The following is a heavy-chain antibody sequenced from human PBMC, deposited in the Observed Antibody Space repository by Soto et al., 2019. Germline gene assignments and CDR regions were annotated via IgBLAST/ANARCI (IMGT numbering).Heavy chain of an antibody. Sequence: PSETPSLTCTVSGGSISSYYWSWIRQPPGKGLEWIGYIYYSGSTNYNPSLKSRVTISVDTSKNQFSLKLSSVTAADTAVYYCARAILSSGWHRDCYYGMDVWGQGTTVTVSS. CDR2: IYYSGST. CDR3: ARAILSSGWHRDCYYGMDV. CDR1: GGSISSYY. J-gene: IGHJ6*02. V-gene: IGHV4-59*01. D-gene: IGHD6-19*01.